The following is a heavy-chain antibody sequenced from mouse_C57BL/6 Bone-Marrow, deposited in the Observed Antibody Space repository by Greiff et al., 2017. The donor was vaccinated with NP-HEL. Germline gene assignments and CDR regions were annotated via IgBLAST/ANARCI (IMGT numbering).Heavy chain of an antibody. CDR2: IDPSDSYT. J-gene: IGHJ2*01. CDR3: ARGDYYYGSSYDYFDY. Sequence: QVQLQQPGAELVKPGASVKLSCKASGYTFTSYWMQWVKQRPGQGLEWIGEIDPSDSYTNYNQKFKGKATLTVDTSSSTAYMQLSSLTSEDSAVYYCARGDYYYGSSYDYFDYWGQGTTLTVSS. CDR1: GYTFTSYW. D-gene: IGHD1-1*01. V-gene: IGHV1-50*01.